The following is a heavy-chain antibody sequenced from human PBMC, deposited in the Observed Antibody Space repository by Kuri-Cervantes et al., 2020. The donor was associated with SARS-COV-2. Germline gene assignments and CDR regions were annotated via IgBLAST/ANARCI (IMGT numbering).Heavy chain of an antibody. V-gene: IGHV3-7*01. CDR3: AREGRGYAYFDY. CDR1: GFTFSSYG. Sequence: GESLKISCAASGFTFSSYGMHWVRQAPGKGLEWVANIKQDGSEKYYVDSVKGRFTISRDNAKNSLYLQMNSLRAEDTAVYYCAREGRGYAYFDYWGQGTLVTVSS. CDR2: IKQDGSEK. D-gene: IGHD5-12*01. J-gene: IGHJ4*02.